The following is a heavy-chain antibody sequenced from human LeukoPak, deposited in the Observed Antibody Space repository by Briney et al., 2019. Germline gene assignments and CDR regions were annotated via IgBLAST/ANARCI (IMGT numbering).Heavy chain of an antibody. J-gene: IGHJ3*02. CDR1: GFTFSNAW. CDR3: TTVPGDAYCSSTSCVGGLFDI. D-gene: IGHD2-2*01. V-gene: IGHV3-15*01. Sequence: GGSLRLSCAASGFTFSNAWMSWVRQAPGKGLEWVGRIKSKTDGGTTDYAAPVKGRFTISRDDSKNTLYLQMNSLKTEDTAVYYCTTVPGDAYCSSTSCVGGLFDIWGQGTMVTVSS. CDR2: IKSKTDGGTT.